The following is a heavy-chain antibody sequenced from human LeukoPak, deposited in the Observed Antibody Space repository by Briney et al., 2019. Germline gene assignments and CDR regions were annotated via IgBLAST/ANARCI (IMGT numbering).Heavy chain of an antibody. J-gene: IGHJ4*02. CDR1: GFTFSSYA. CDR3: ARWGGARYFDY. D-gene: IGHD3-16*01. CDR2: ISSSSSYI. Sequence: PGGSLRLSCAASGFTFSSYAMSWVRQAPGKGLEWVSSISSSSSYIYYADSVKGRFTISRDNAKNSLYLQMNSLRAEDTAVYYCARWGGARYFDYWGQGTLVTVSS. V-gene: IGHV3-21*01.